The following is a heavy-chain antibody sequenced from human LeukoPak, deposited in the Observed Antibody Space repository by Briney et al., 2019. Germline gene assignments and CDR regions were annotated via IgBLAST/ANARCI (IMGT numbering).Heavy chain of an antibody. CDR1: GLTFSDYD. CDR3: ARQAPDSSGYCGH. D-gene: IGHD3-22*01. V-gene: IGHV3-11*01. CDR2: ISSSGSTI. Sequence: GSSLRLSCAAPGLTFSDYDMGWIRQAPGKGLEWVSYISSSGSTIYYADSVKGRFTISRDNAKNSLYLQMNSLRAEDTAVYYCARQAPDSSGYCGHWGQGTLVTVSS. J-gene: IGHJ4*02.